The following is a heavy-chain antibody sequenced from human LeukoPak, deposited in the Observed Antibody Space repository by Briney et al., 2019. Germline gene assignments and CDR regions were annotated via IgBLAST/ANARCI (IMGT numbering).Heavy chain of an antibody. D-gene: IGHD3-22*01. CDR2: IIPIFGTA. CDR3: ARADYYYDSSGYGLGDAFDI. V-gene: IGHV1-69*05. J-gene: IGHJ3*02. CDR1: GGTFSSYA. Sequence: GASVKVSCKASGGTFSSYAISWVRQAPGQGLEWMGGIIPIFGTANYAQKFQGRVTITTDESTSTAYMELSSLRSEDTAVYYCARADYYYDSSGYGLGDAFDIWGQGTMVTVSS.